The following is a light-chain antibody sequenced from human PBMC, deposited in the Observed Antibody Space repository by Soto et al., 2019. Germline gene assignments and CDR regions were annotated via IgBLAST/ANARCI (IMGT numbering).Light chain of an antibody. V-gene: IGLV2-8*01. CDR1: SSDVGGYNY. Sequence: QSVLTQPPSASGSPGQSVTISCTGTSSDVGGYNYVSWYQQHPGKAPKLMIYEVSKRPSGVPDRFSGSKSGNTDSLTVFGLQAEDEANYYCGSFAGPVWVFGGGTKLTVL. CDR3: GSFAGPVWV. J-gene: IGLJ3*02. CDR2: EVS.